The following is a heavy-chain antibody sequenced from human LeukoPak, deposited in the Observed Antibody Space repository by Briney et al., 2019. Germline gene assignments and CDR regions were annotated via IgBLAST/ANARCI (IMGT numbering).Heavy chain of an antibody. CDR1: GFTFSTYA. CDR3: AKEKKSGGWPIDY. J-gene: IGHJ4*02. D-gene: IGHD2-15*01. V-gene: IGHV3-23*01. Sequence: GGSLRLSCAPSGFTFSTYAMSWVRQAPGKGLEWVSGISDGGDYTYYADSVKGRFTISRDNSKNTLYLQMNSLRADDTAVYHCAKEKKSGGWPIDYWGQGALVTVSS. CDR2: ISDGGDYT.